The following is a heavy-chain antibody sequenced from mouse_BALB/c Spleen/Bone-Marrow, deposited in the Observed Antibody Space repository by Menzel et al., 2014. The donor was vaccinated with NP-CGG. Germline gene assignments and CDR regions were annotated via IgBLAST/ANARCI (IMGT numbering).Heavy chain of an antibody. CDR3: ASSTMITTGFAY. J-gene: IGHJ3*01. Sequence: VQLQQSGPGLVAPSQSLSITCTVSGFSLTGYGVNWVRQPPGKGPEWLGMIWGDGSTDYNSALKSRLSISKDNSKSQVFLKMNSLQTDDTARYYCASSTMITTGFAYWGQGTLVTVSA. D-gene: IGHD2-4*01. CDR1: GFSLTGYG. V-gene: IGHV2-6-7*01. CDR2: IWGDGST.